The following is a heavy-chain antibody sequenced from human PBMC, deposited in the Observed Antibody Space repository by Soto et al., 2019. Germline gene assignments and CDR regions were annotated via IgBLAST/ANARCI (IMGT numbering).Heavy chain of an antibody. Sequence: PSETLSLTCTVSGGSISSGGYYRSWIRQHPGKGLEWIGYIYYSGSTYYNPSLKSRVTISVDTSKNQFSLKLSSVTAADTAVYYCARERARQPYVDSSGLDDAFDIWGQGTMVTVSS. J-gene: IGHJ3*02. CDR2: IYYSGST. CDR1: GGSISSGGYY. CDR3: ARERARQPYVDSSGLDDAFDI. D-gene: IGHD3-22*01. V-gene: IGHV4-31*03.